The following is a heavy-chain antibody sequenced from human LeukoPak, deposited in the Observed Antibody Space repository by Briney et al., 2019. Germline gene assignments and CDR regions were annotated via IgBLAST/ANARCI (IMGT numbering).Heavy chain of an antibody. V-gene: IGHV1-8*01. CDR2: MNPNSGHT. J-gene: IGHJ4*02. CDR3: ARGSYSGSYLSDY. CDR1: GYTFTSYD. D-gene: IGHD1-26*01. Sequence: ASVKVSCKASGYTFTSYDINWVRQATGQGLEWMGWMNPNSGHTGYAQKFQGRVTITRNTSISTAYMEVSSLRSEDTAVYYCARGSYSGSYLSDYWGQGTLVTVSS.